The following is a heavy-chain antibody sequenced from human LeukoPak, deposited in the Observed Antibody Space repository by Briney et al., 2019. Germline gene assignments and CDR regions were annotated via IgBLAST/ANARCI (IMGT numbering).Heavy chain of an antibody. Sequence: PSETLSLTCTVSGGSISSYYWSWIRQPPGKGLEWIGYIYYSGSTNYNPSLKSRVTISVDTSKNQFSLKLSSVTAADTAVYYCARDDGGFWSGFDYWGQGTLVTVSS. CDR1: GGSISSYY. CDR3: ARDDGGFWSGFDY. CDR2: IYYSGST. D-gene: IGHD3-3*01. J-gene: IGHJ4*02. V-gene: IGHV4-59*01.